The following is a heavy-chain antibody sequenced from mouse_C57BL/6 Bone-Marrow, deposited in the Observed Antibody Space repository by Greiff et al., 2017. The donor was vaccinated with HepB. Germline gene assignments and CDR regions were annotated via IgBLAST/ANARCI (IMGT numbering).Heavy chain of an antibody. CDR3: ARHDDSWYFDV. J-gene: IGHJ1*03. Sequence: EVKLMESGGGLVQPGGSLKLSCAASGFTFSDYYMYWVRQTPEKRLEWVAYISNGGGSTYYPDTVKGRFTISIDNAKNTLYLQMSRLKSEDTAMYYCARHDDSWYFDVWGTGTTVTVSS. CDR1: GFTFSDYY. D-gene: IGHD2-4*01. V-gene: IGHV5-12*01. CDR2: ISNGGGST.